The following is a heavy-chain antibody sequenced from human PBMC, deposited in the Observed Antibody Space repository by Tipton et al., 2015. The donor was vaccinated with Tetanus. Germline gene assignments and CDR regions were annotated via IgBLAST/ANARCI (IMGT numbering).Heavy chain of an antibody. CDR3: ATHLEAPPIMGEYYCNGVDV. V-gene: IGHV3-23*01. D-gene: IGHD3-16*01. Sequence: SLRLSCAASELSLGNYAMSWVRQAPGKGLEWVSGINDSGTRPYYADAVKGRFTISRDNSKNTLYLEMNGLRAEDTAVYYCATHLEAPPIMGEYYCNGVDVCGQGPPVKVSS. CDR2: INDSGTRP. J-gene: IGHJ6*02. CDR1: ELSLGNYA.